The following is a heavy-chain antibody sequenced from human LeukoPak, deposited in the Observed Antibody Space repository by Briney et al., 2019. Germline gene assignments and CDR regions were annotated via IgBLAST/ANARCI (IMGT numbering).Heavy chain of an antibody. D-gene: IGHD3-10*01. CDR3: ARADVRDDYVNSGEIDP. Sequence: SETLSLTCTVSGGSISSGDYYWSWIRQHPGKGLEWFGYIYYSGSYYYNPSLKGRVSISIATSKNPFSLGLGSAAAPDPAVCYRARADVRDDYVNSGEIDPWGQGTLVTVSS. CDR2: IYYSGSY. V-gene: IGHV4-31*03. J-gene: IGHJ5*02. CDR1: GGSISSGDYY.